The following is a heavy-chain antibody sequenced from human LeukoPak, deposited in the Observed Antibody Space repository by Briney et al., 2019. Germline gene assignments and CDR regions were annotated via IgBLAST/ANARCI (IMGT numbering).Heavy chain of an antibody. CDR1: GYTFTSYY. Sequence: ASVKVSCKASGYTFTSYYMHWVRQAPGQGLEWMGIINPSGGSTSYAQKFQGRVTMTRDTSTSTVYMELRSLRSEDTAVYYCARDGVRDGYKYWYFDLWGRGTLVTVSS. D-gene: IGHD5-24*01. V-gene: IGHV1-46*01. CDR3: ARDGVRDGYKYWYFDL. J-gene: IGHJ2*01. CDR2: INPSGGST.